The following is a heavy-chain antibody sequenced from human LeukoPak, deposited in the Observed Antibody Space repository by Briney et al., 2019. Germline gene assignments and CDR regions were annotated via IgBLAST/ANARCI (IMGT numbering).Heavy chain of an antibody. CDR2: IYTSGST. J-gene: IGHJ4*02. V-gene: IGHV4-4*07. CDR1: GFTFSSYW. CDR3: ARDGYYDYVPLQG. D-gene: IGHD3-16*01. Sequence: GSLRLSCAASGFTFSSYWMSWVRQAPGKGLEWVGRIYTSGSTNYNPSLKSRVTMSVDTSKNQFSLKLSSVTAADTAVYYCARDGYYDYVPLQGWGQGTLVTVSS.